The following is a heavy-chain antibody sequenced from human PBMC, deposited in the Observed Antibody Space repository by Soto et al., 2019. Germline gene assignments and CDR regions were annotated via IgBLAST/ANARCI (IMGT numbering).Heavy chain of an antibody. D-gene: IGHD1-26*01. CDR1: GYTFRSYG. CDR2: ISGYNGNT. J-gene: IGHJ6*03. Sequence: QVQLVQAGTEVKKPGASVKVSCKASGYTFRSYGISWVRQAPGQGLEGMGWISGYNGNTHYSQKFQGKVTMTTDTSTSTAYMELRNLRSDDTAVYYCAKADSHYAGRFSYYYMDVWGTGTMVTVSS. CDR3: AKADSHYAGRFSYYYMDV. V-gene: IGHV1-18*01.